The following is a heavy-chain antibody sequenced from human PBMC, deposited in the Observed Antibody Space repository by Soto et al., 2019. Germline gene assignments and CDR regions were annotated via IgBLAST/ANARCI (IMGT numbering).Heavy chain of an antibody. Sequence: EVQLVESGGGVVQSGGSLRVSCAASGFSFSSYWMSWVRQVPGKGLEWVADINEEGGQKYYADSVKGRFTISRDNARNSVYLEMNNLGVGDTALYSCAKSPMVRTFHYGWDVW. CDR1: GFSFSSYW. D-gene: IGHD2-8*01. J-gene: IGHJ6*01. V-gene: IGHV3-7*05. CDR3: AKSPMVRTFHYGWDV. CDR2: INEEGGQK.